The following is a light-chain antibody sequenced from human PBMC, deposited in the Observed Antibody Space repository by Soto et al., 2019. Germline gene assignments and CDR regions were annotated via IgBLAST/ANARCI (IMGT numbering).Light chain of an antibody. CDR2: NVY. CDR1: SSDIGYYDF. V-gene: IGLV2-14*03. CDR3: SSYTTSNTVI. Sequence: QSVLTQPASVSGSPGQSITISCTGTSSDIGYYDFVSWYQQHPDKAPKVIIYNVYHRPSGVSNRFSGSKSGNTASLTISGLQAEDEGNYYCSSYTTSNTVIIGGGTKVTVL. J-gene: IGLJ2*01.